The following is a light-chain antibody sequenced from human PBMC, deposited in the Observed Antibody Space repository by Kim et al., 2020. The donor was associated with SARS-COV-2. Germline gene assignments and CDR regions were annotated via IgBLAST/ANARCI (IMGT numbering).Light chain of an antibody. Sequence: DIQMTQSPSTLSASVGDRVTITCRASQSLTEWLAWYQQKPGKAPKLLIYRASDLESGVPSRFSGSGSGTKFTLTISSLQPDDFATYYCQHQRTFGQGTKVDIK. V-gene: IGKV1-5*03. CDR3: QHQRT. CDR1: QSLTEW. J-gene: IGKJ1*01. CDR2: RAS.